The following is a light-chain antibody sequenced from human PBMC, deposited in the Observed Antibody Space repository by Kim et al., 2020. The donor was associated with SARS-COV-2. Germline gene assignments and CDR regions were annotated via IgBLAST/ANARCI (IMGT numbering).Light chain of an antibody. Sequence: LSVSPGERATHSCRASQSVSSSLAWYQQKPGQGLRVLIYAASTRISGVPARFTGSGSETEFTLTIDSLQSEDFAIYYCQQYKDWYTFGQGTKLEI. CDR1: QSVSSS. J-gene: IGKJ2*01. CDR3: QQYKDWYT. V-gene: IGKV3-15*01. CDR2: AAS.